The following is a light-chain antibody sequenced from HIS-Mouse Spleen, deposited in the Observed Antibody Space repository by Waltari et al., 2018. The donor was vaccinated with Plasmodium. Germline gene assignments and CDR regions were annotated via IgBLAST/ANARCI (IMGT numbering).Light chain of an antibody. CDR1: RSDVGGYTY. V-gene: IGLV2-8*01. Sequence: QSALTQPPSASGSPGQSVTISCTGTRSDVGGYTYVSWYQQHPGKAPKPMIYEVSKRPSGVPDRFSGSKSGNTASLTVSGLQAEDEADYYCSSYAGSNNLVFGGGTKLTVL. CDR2: EVS. J-gene: IGLJ2*01. CDR3: SSYAGSNNLV.